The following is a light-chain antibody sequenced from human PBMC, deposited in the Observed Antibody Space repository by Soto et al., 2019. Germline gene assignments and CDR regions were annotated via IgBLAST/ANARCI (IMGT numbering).Light chain of an antibody. CDR3: HQSYTTVYT. CDR2: DAS. Sequence: IHMPGSRSSLSASVCDSVTITCRASQTIGANLNWYRQKLGKAPTLLIYDASTLQSGIPSRFSGLGSGTDFALTITSLQPHDSATYYCHQSYTTVYTFGHGTKVDIK. CDR1: QTIGAN. V-gene: IGKV1-39*01. J-gene: IGKJ2*01.